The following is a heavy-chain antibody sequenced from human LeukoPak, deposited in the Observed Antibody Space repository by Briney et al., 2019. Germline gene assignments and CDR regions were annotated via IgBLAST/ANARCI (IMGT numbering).Heavy chain of an antibody. J-gene: IGHJ5*02. CDR1: GYTFTSYD. Sequence: GASVKVSCKASGYTFTSYDINWVRQATGQGLEWMGWISACNGNTNYAQKLQGRVTMTTDTSTSTAYMELRSLRSDDTAVYYCARATSDIVVVPAAHTNWFDPWGQGTLVTVSS. CDR2: ISACNGNT. CDR3: ARATSDIVVVPAAHTNWFDP. D-gene: IGHD2-2*01. V-gene: IGHV1-18*01.